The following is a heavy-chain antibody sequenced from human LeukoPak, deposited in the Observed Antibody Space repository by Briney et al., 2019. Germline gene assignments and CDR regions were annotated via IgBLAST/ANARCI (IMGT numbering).Heavy chain of an antibody. CDR2: IKQDGGEK. CDR3: ARGAEDSFGKVFDY. V-gene: IGHV3-7*01. Sequence: PGGSLRLFCAASGFTFSIYWMSGVRQAPGKGREWVANIKQDGGEKFYVDSVKGRFTISRDNDKDSLYLQMNSLRADDTAMYYCARGAEDSFGKVFDYWGQGTLVTVSS. D-gene: IGHD5-18*01. J-gene: IGHJ4*02. CDR1: GFTFSIYW.